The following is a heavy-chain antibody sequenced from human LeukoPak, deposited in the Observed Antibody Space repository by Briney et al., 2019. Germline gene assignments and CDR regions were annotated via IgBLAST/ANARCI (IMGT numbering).Heavy chain of an antibody. V-gene: IGHV3-21*01. D-gene: IGHD2-21*01. CDR3: ARDQLAYCGGDCPFDY. J-gene: IGHJ4*02. CDR2: ISSSSSYI. Sequence: GGSLRLSCAASGFTLSRYSMNWVRQAPGKWLEWVSSISSSSSYIYYADSVKGRFTISRDNAKNSLYLQMNSLRAEDTAVYYCARDQLAYCGGDCPFDYWGQGTLVTVSS. CDR1: GFTLSRYS.